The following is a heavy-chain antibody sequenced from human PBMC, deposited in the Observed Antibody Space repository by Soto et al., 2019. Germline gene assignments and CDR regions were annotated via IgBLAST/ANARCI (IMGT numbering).Heavy chain of an antibody. Sequence: SETLSLTCTVSGGNISSYYWSWIRQPPGKGLEWIGYIYYSGSTNYNPSLKSRVTISVDTSKNQFSLKLSSVTAADTAVYYCAYGFWCVLWGQGTLVTVS. CDR3: AYGFWCVL. CDR1: GGNISSYY. J-gene: IGHJ4*02. CDR2: IYYSGST. V-gene: IGHV4-59*01. D-gene: IGHD3-3*01.